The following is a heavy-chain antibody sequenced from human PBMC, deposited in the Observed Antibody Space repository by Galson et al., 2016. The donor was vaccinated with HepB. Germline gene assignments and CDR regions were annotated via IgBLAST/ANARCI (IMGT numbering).Heavy chain of an antibody. D-gene: IGHD5-24*01. CDR3: SRSHGGP. Sequence: QSGAEVKKPGESLKISCKGSGYSFTSYWIVWVRQMPGRGLEWMGFINPANSDTRYSPSFLGQVIISVDKSISTAYLQWSSLRASDTAMYYCSRSHGGPWGQGTLVTVSS. CDR1: GYSFTSYW. J-gene: IGHJ4*02. CDR2: INPANSDT. V-gene: IGHV5-51*03.